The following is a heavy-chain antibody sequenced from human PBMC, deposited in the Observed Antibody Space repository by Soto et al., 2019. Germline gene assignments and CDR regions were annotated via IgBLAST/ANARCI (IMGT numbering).Heavy chain of an antibody. Sequence: SETLSLTCAVSGGSISSGGYSWSWIRQPPGKGLEWIGYIYHSGSTYYNPSLKSRVTISVDRSKNQFSLKLSSVTAADTAVYYCARCGYSYGYDYWGQGTLVTVS. CDR3: ARCGYSYGYDY. V-gene: IGHV4-30-2*01. CDR1: GGSISSGGYS. J-gene: IGHJ4*02. D-gene: IGHD5-18*01. CDR2: IYHSGST.